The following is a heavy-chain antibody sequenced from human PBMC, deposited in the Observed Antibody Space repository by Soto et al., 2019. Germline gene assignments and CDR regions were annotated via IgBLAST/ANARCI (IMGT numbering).Heavy chain of an antibody. Sequence: SETLSLTCTVSGGSISSSSYYWGWIRQPPGKGLEWIGSIYYGGSTYHNPSLKSRVSISVDTSKNQFSLKLSSVTAADTAVYYCARMRGSGYDSYYFDYWGQGTLVTVSS. CDR1: GGSISSSSYY. D-gene: IGHD5-12*01. V-gene: IGHV4-39*01. CDR3: ARMRGSGYDSYYFDY. CDR2: IYYGGST. J-gene: IGHJ4*02.